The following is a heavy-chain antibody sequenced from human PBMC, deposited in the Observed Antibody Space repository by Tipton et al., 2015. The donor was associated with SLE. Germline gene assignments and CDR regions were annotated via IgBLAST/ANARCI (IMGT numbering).Heavy chain of an antibody. D-gene: IGHD7-27*01. CDR1: GFAFSSNT. CDR3: VRDLLGIRDF. Sequence: QLVQSGGGLVKPGGSLRLSCAASGFAFSSNTMNWARQAPGKGLEWVSSISFDSSYTYYADSVKGRFTISRDNAENSLHLLMNSLRVEDTAVYYCVRDLLGIRDFWGQGTLVTVSS. J-gene: IGHJ4*02. V-gene: IGHV3-21*01. CDR2: ISFDSSYT.